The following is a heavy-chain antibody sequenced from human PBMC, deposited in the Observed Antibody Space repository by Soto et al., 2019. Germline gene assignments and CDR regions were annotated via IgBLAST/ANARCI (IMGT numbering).Heavy chain of an antibody. J-gene: IGHJ3*02. CDR2: ISGSGGST. CDR1: GFTFSSYA. V-gene: IGHV3-23*01. D-gene: IGHD3-3*01. Sequence: GGSLRLSCAASGFTFSSYAMSWVRQAPGKGLEWVSGISGSGGSTYYADSVKGRFTMSRDNSKNTLYLQMNSLRAEDTAVYYCAKDVPPYYDFWSGAFDIWGQGTMVTVSS. CDR3: AKDVPPYYDFWSGAFDI.